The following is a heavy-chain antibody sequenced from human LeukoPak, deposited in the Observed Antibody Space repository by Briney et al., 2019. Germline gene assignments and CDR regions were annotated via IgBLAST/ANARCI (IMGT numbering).Heavy chain of an antibody. D-gene: IGHD6-13*01. CDR1: GFTFSSYD. V-gene: IGHV3-13*01. CDR2: IGTAGDT. Sequence: GGSLRLSCAASGFTFSSYDMHWIRQATGKGLEWVSAIGTAGDTYYPGSVKGRFTISRENAKNSLYLQMNSLRAEDTAIYYCARSIPYGTTWYGRSDYWGQGTLVTVSS. J-gene: IGHJ4*02. CDR3: ARSIPYGTTWYGRSDY.